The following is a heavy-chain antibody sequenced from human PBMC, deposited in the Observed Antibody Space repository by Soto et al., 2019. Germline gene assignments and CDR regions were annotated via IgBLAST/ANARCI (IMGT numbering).Heavy chain of an antibody. CDR2: IFSNDEK. CDR1: GFSLSNARMG. Sequence: SGPTLVKPTETLTLTCTVSGFSLSNARMGVSWIRQPPGKALEWLAHIFSNDEKSYSTSLKSRLTISKDTSKSQVVLTMTNMDPVDTATYYCARMQPYYDILTGYSDAFDIWGQGTMVTVSS. CDR3: ARMQPYYDILTGYSDAFDI. J-gene: IGHJ3*02. V-gene: IGHV2-26*01. D-gene: IGHD3-9*01.